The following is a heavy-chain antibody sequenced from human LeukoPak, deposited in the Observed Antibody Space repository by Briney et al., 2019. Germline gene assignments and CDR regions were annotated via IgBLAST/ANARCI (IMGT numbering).Heavy chain of an antibody. CDR3: ARSVGHLDY. CDR1: GFTFSSYS. V-gene: IGHV3-48*01. J-gene: IGHJ4*02. Sequence: GGSLRLSCAASGFTFSSYSMNWVRQAPGKGLEWVSYISSSSTTIYYADSVKGRFTISRDDAKNSLYLQMNRLRADDTAVYYCARSVGHLDYWGQGTLVTVSS. D-gene: IGHD1-26*01. CDR2: ISSSSTTI.